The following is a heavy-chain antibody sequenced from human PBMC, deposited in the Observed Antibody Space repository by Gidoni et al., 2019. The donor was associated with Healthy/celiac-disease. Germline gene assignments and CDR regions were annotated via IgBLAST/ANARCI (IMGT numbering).Heavy chain of an antibody. D-gene: IGHD3-3*01. J-gene: IGHJ6*03. CDR3: ARDPGRSGLYYYYYYMDV. V-gene: IGHV3-21*01. CDR1: RFTFSSYR. CDR2: ISSSSSYI. Sequence: EAQLVAPGGVLIKPGGSLRLSCAASRFTFSSYRMNWVRQAPGKGLEWVSSISSSSSYIYYADSVKGRFTISRDNAKNSLYLQMNSLRAEDTAVYYCARDPGRSGLYYYYYYMDVWGKGTTVTVSS.